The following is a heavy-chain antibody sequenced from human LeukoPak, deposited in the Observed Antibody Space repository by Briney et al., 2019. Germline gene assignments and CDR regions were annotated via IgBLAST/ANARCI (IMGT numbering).Heavy chain of an antibody. CDR3: AREALYCTNGVCYTSVYYYYYMDV. CDR1: GGSFSGYY. J-gene: IGHJ6*03. CDR2: INHSGST. D-gene: IGHD2-8*01. V-gene: IGHV4-34*01. Sequence: SETLSLTCAVYGGSFSGYYWSWIRQPPGKGLEWIGEINHSGSTNYNPSLKSRVTISVGTSKNQFSLKLSSVTAADTAVYYCAREALYCTNGVCYTSVYYYYYMDVWGKGTTVTVSS.